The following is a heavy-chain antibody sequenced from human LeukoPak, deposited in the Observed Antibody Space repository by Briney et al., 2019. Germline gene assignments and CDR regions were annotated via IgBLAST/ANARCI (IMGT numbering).Heavy chain of an antibody. J-gene: IGHJ4*02. D-gene: IGHD2-2*02. CDR2: IIPIFGTA. Sequence: SVKVSCKASGGTFSSYAISWVRQAPGQGLEWMGGIIPIFGTANYAQKFQGRVTITADESTSTAYMELSSLRSEDTAVYYRARAGVGVYCSSTSCYTGVDYWGQGTLVTVSS. V-gene: IGHV1-69*13. CDR3: ARAGVGVYCSSTSCYTGVDY. CDR1: GGTFSSYA.